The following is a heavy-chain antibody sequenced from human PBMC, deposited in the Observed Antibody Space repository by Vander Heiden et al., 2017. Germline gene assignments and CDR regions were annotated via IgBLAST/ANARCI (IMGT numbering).Heavy chain of an antibody. V-gene: IGHV4-30-4*01. CDR3: VRKFLAHTAMGTA. D-gene: IGHD5-18*01. CDR2: IFYSGST. Sequence: QVQLQESGPGLVKPSQTLSLTCTVSGGSINSSDYYWSWIRQPPGKGLEWIGYIFYSGSTYYNPSLKTRVTISVDTPKNQFSLKLSFVTAADTAVYDCVRKFLAHTAMGTAWGQGTLGTVSS. CDR1: GGSINSSDYY. J-gene: IGHJ5*02.